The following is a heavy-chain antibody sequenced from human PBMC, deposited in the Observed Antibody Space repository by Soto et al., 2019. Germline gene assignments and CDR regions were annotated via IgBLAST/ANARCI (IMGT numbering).Heavy chain of an antibody. J-gene: IGHJ6*02. CDR3: ARDLGAVAGPYYYYGMDV. V-gene: IGHV3-48*02. Sequence: EVQLVESGGGLVQPGVSLRLSCAASGFTFSSYSMNWVRQAPGKGLEWVSYISSSSSTIYYADSVKGRFTISRDNAKNSLYLQMNSLRDEDTAVYYCARDLGAVAGPYYYYGMDVWGQGTTVTVSS. CDR1: GFTFSSYS. D-gene: IGHD6-19*01. CDR2: ISSSSSTI.